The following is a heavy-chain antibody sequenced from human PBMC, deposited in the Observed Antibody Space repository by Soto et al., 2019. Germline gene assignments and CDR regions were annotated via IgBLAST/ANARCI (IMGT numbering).Heavy chain of an antibody. CDR3: ARDPKTSGGQHWAFNYFDS. J-gene: IGHJ4*02. D-gene: IGHD7-27*01. V-gene: IGHV3-30-3*01. Sequence: QVQLVESGGGVVQPGRSLRLSCAASGFSFSISPMHWVRQAPGKGPEWVASISYDGTNNFYADSVKGRFTISRDNSKSTLYLQVDSLRPEDAAVYYCARDPKTSGGQHWAFNYFDSWGQGTLVTVSS. CDR2: ISYDGTNN. CDR1: GFSFSISP.